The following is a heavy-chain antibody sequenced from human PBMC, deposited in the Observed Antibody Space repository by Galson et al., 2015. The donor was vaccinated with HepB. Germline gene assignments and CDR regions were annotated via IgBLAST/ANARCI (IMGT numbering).Heavy chain of an antibody. CDR1: GYIFTGYY. Sequence: SVKVSCKASGYIFTGYYIHWVRQAPGQGLEWMGRVNPNTAGTNYAQKFQGRATMTRDTSITTVYMELSGLRSDDAAVYYCARWSVAARGYFDSWGQGTLVTVSS. J-gene: IGHJ4*02. CDR3: ARWSVAARGYFDS. D-gene: IGHD6-6*01. CDR2: VNPNTAGT. V-gene: IGHV1-2*06.